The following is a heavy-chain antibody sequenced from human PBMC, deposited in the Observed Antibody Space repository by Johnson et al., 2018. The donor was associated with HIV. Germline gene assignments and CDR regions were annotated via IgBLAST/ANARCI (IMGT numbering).Heavy chain of an antibody. D-gene: IGHD1-1*01. CDR1: GFIFSSYA. J-gene: IGHJ3*02. CDR3: AKVGGTTSLRDAFDI. V-gene: IGHV3-64*04. Sequence: QVQLVESGGGLVQPGGSLRLSCAASGFIFSSYAMHWVRQAPGKGLQSVSAISSNGGSQYYAHSVKGRFTISRENSRNTLYLQMNSLRAEDTAVYYCAKVGGTTSLRDAFDIWGQGTMVTVSS. CDR2: ISSNGGSQ.